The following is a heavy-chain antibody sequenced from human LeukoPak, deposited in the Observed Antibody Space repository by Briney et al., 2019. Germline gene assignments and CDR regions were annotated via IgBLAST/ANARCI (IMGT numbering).Heavy chain of an antibody. V-gene: IGHV4-4*02. CDR1: GGSISSGSW. D-gene: IGHD4-17*01. J-gene: IGHJ4*02. CDR3: ARGGDYRFDY. Sequence: SETLSLTCAVSGGSISSGSWWGWIRPPPGKGLEWIGEIHHSESTNYNPSLKSRVTLSVDKSKNQLSLRLTSVTAADTAVYYCARGGDYRFDYWGQGTLVTVSS. CDR2: IHHSEST.